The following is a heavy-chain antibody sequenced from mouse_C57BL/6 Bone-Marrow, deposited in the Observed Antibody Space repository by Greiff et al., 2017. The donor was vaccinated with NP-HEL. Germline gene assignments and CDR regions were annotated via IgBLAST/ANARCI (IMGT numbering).Heavy chain of an antibody. CDR2: ISYDGSN. D-gene: IGHD1-1*01. CDR1: GYSITSGYY. Sequence: EVKLQESGPGLVKPSQSLSLTCSVTGYSITSGYYWNWIRQFPGNKLEWMGYISYDGSNNYNPSLKNRISITRDTSKNQFFLKLNSVTTEDTATYYCAREGGLRRAMDYWGQGTSVTVSP. J-gene: IGHJ4*01. V-gene: IGHV3-6*01. CDR3: AREGGLRRAMDY.